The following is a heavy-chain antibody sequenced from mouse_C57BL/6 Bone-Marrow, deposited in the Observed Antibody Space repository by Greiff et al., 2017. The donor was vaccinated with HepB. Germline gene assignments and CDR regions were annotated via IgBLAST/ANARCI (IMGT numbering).Heavy chain of an antibody. V-gene: IGHV1-85*01. CDR1: GYTFTSYD. CDR3: ARHYYYSNYGFAY. CDR2: IYPRDGST. J-gene: IGHJ3*01. Sequence: VQLVESGPELVKPGASVKLSCKASGYTFTSYDINWVKQRPGQGLEWIGWIYPRDGSTKYNEKFKGKATLTVDTSSSTAYMELHSLTSEDSAVYFCARHYYYSNYGFAYWGQGTLVTVSA. D-gene: IGHD2-5*01.